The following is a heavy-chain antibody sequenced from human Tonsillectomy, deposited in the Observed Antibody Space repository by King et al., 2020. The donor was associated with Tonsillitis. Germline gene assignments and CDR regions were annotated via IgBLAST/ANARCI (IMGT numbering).Heavy chain of an antibody. Sequence: VQLVESGGGLVKPGGSLRLSCAASGFPFSDYYMSWIRQAPGKGLEWLSSISSSSTYINYADTVKGRFTISRDNPKKTLYLQMNSLRADDTAVYYCAGVVLVGSPAFRWWFDPWAQGTLVSVSS. D-gene: IGHD2-8*02. CDR2: ISSSSTYI. J-gene: IGHJ5*02. CDR1: GFPFSDYY. V-gene: IGHV3-11*06. CDR3: AGVVLVGSPAFRWWFDP.